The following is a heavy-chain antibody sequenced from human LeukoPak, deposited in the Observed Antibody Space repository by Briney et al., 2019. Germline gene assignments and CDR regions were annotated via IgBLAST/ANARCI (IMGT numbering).Heavy chain of an antibody. CDR1: GFAFSSYA. D-gene: IGHD4-23*01. CDR2: ISYDGITE. CDR3: AKLYGGNSGGDY. J-gene: IGHJ4*02. Sequence: GRSLRLSCAASGFAFSSYAMHWVRQAPGKGLEWVAIISYDGITESYSDSVKGRFTISRDNSKNTLYLQMGSLRAEDMAVYYCAKLYGGNSGGDYWGQGTLVTVSS. V-gene: IGHV3-30*14.